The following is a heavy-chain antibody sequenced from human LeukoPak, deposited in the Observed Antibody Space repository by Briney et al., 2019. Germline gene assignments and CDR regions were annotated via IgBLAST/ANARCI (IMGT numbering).Heavy chain of an antibody. D-gene: IGHD3-22*01. Sequence: PETLSLTCTVSGGSISSYYWSWIRQPPGKGLEWIGYIYYSGSTNYNPSLKSRVTISVDTSKNQFSLKLSSVTAADTAVYYCARAYYYDSSGYGIRAFDIWGQGTMVTVSS. CDR3: ARAYYYDSSGYGIRAFDI. CDR2: IYYSGST. CDR1: GGSISSYY. V-gene: IGHV4-59*01. J-gene: IGHJ3*02.